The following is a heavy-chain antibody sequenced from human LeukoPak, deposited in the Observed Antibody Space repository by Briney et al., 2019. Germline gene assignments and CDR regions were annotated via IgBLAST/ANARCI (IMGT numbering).Heavy chain of an antibody. CDR1: GFTFSSYG. CDR2: ISYDGSNK. CDR3: ARDVYYDSSAQEWFDP. Sequence: PGRSLRLSCAASGFTFSSYGMHWVRQAPGKGLEWVAVISYDGSNKYYADSVKGRFTISRDNAKNSLYLQMNSLRAEDTAVYYCARDVYYDSSAQEWFDPWGQGTLVTVSS. V-gene: IGHV3-30*03. D-gene: IGHD3-22*01. J-gene: IGHJ5*02.